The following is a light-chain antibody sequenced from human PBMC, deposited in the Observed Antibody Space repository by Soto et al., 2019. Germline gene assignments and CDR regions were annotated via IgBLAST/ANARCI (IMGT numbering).Light chain of an antibody. J-gene: IGKJ2*01. Sequence: EIVMTQSPATLSVSPGERVTLSCRASESLSAYLAWYQQKPGQAPRLLIDGASTKAPGIPARFSGSGSATDFTLTISSLQSEEFAVYYCQSYNDWPFTFGQGTKLEI. CDR1: ESLSAY. CDR2: GAS. V-gene: IGKV3-15*01. CDR3: QSYNDWPFT.